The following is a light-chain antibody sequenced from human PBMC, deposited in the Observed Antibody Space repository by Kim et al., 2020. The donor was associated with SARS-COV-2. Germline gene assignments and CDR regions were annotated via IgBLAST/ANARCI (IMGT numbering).Light chain of an antibody. Sequence: SYELTQPPSVSVAPGTTANLPCGGDNIGSKAVHWYQQKPGQAPVLVISYDSDRPSGIPQRFSGSNSGDAATLTISRAEAGDEADYYCQVWDTSSYHVVFGGGTQLTVL. CDR3: QVWDTSSYHVV. CDR1: NIGSKA. V-gene: IGLV3-21*04. J-gene: IGLJ2*01. CDR2: YDS.